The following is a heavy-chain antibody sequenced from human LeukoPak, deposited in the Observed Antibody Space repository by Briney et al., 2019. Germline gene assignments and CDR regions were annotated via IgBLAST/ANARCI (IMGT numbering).Heavy chain of an antibody. CDR2: IRSKANSYAT. Sequence: GGSLRLSCAASGFTFSGSAMHWVRQASGKGLEWVGRIRSKANSYATAYAASVKGRFTISRDNAKNSLYLQMNSLRAEDTAVYYCARDGLGSSYDYWGQGTLVTVSS. CDR3: ARDGLGSSYDY. V-gene: IGHV3-73*01. CDR1: GFTFSGSA. D-gene: IGHD6-6*01. J-gene: IGHJ4*02.